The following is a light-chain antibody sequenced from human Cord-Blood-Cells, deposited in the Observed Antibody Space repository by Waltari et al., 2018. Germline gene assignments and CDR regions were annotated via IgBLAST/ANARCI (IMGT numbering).Light chain of an antibody. CDR2: EVS. V-gene: IGLV2-14*01. CDR3: SSYTSSSTWV. CDR1: SSDAGGYNY. Sequence: QSALTPPASVSGSPGQSLTISCTGTSSDAGGYNYVSWYQQHPGKAPKLMIYEVSNRPSGVSNRFAGSKSGNTASLTISGLQAEDEADYYCSSYTSSSTWVFGGGTKLTVL. J-gene: IGLJ3*02.